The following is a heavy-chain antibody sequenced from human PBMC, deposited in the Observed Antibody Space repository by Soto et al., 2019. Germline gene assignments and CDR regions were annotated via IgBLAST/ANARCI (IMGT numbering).Heavy chain of an antibody. CDR3: AREEDDSSGSTNYYFDY. D-gene: IGHD3-22*01. Sequence: SVKVSCKASGGTFSSYTISWVRQAPGQGLEWMGRIIPILGIANYAQKFQGRVTITADKSTSTAYMELSSLRSEDTAVYYCAREEDDSSGSTNYYFDYWGQGTLVTVSS. CDR2: IIPILGIA. J-gene: IGHJ4*02. V-gene: IGHV1-69*04. CDR1: GGTFSSYT.